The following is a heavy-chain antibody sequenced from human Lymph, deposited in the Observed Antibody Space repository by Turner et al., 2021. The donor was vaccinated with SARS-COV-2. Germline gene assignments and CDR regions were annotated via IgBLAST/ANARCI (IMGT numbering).Heavy chain of an antibody. CDR2: IIPILGIA. D-gene: IGHD1-26*01. J-gene: IGHJ5*02. CDR3: ARGRLDSFGGGYYSWFDP. Sequence: QVQLVQSGAEVKKPGSSVKVSCKASEGSFSSYAINWVRQATGQGLEWMGRIIPILGIANYAQKFQGRVTITADKSTSTAYKELSSLRSEDTAVYYCARGRLDSFGGGYYSWFDPWGQGTLVTVSS. V-gene: IGHV1-69*04. CDR1: EGSFSSYA.